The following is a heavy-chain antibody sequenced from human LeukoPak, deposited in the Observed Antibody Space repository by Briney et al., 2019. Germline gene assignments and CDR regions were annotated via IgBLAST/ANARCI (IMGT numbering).Heavy chain of an antibody. V-gene: IGHV6-1*01. D-gene: IGHD6-13*01. CDR1: GDSVSSNSAA. CDR2: TYYRSKWYN. CDR3: ARDYSSSWTVLYYYYGMDV. Sequence: SQTLSLTCAISGDSVSSNSAAWNWIRQSPSRGLEWLGRTYYRSKWYNDYAVSVKSRITINPDTSKNQFSLQLNSVTPEDTAVYYCARDYSSSWTVLYYYYGMDVWGQGTTVTVSS. J-gene: IGHJ6*02.